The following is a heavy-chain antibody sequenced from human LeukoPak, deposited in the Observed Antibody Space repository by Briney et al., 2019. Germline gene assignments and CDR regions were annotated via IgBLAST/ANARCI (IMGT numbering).Heavy chain of an antibody. J-gene: IGHJ4*02. D-gene: IGHD5-12*01. CDR1: GGTFSSYA. CDR2: IIPIFGTA. CDR3: AGDPTPGRYSGYVPYFDY. Sequence: ASVKVSCKASGGTFSSYAISWVRQAPGQGLEWMGGIIPIFGTANYAQKFQGRVTTTADESTSTAYMELSSLRSEDTAVYYCAGDPTPGRYSGYVPYFDYWGQGTLVTVSS. V-gene: IGHV1-69*13.